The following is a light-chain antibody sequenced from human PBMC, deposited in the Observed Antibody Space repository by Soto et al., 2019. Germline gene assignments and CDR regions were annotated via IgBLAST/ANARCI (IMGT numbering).Light chain of an antibody. CDR3: QQYDNPRLT. J-gene: IGKJ4*01. Sequence: DIQMTQSPSSLSASVGDRVTITCQASQDISNYLNWYQQKPGKAPKLLIYDASNLETGVPSRFSGSGSGTDLTFTISSLQPEDIASYYCQQYDNPRLTFGGGTKVEIK. V-gene: IGKV1-33*01. CDR1: QDISNY. CDR2: DAS.